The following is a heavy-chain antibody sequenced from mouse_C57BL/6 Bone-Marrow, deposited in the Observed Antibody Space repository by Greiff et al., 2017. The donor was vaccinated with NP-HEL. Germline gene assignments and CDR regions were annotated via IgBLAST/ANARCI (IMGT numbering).Heavy chain of an antibody. Sequence: QVQLQQPGTELVKPGASVKLSCKASGYTFTSYWMHWVKQRPGQGLEWIGTINPSNGGTNYNEKFKSKATLTVDKSSSTAYMQLSRLTSEDDAVYDWARSRDYDYDDAMDYWGQGTSVTVSS. J-gene: IGHJ4*01. D-gene: IGHD2-4*01. CDR2: INPSNGGT. CDR1: GYTFTSYW. CDR3: ARSRDYDYDDAMDY. V-gene: IGHV1-53*01.